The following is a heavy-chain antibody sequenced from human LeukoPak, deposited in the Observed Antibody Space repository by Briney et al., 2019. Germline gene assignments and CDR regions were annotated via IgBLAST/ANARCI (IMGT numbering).Heavy chain of an antibody. Sequence: SETLSLTSAVYGGSFSGYYWSWIRQPPGKRLGWIGEINHSESTNYNPTLKSRVTISVDTSKNQFSLKLSSVTAADTAVYYCARIDYDFWSGYYRGGWFDPWGQGTLVTVSS. CDR3: ARIDYDFWSGYYRGGWFDP. D-gene: IGHD3-3*01. V-gene: IGHV4-34*01. CDR1: GGSFSGYY. J-gene: IGHJ5*02. CDR2: INHSEST.